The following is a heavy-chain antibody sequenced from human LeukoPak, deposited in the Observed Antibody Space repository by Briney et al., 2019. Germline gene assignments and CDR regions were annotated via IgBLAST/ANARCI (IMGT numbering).Heavy chain of an antibody. J-gene: IGHJ4*02. D-gene: IGHD6-19*01. Sequence: ASVKVSCKASGYTFTDYYMHWVRQAPGQGLEWMGWISAYNGNTNYAQKLQGRVTMTTDTSTRTAYMELRSLRYDDTAVYYCARTLPIAVTGIIPDYWGQGTLVTVSS. V-gene: IGHV1-18*04. CDR3: ARTLPIAVTGIIPDY. CDR1: GYTFTDYY. CDR2: ISAYNGNT.